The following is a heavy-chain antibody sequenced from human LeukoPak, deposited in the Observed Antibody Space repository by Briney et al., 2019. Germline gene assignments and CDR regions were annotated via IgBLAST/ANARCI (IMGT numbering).Heavy chain of an antibody. CDR2: IYYSGST. CDR3: ARDRAYSSSWPNWFDP. J-gene: IGHJ5*02. V-gene: IGHV4-30-4*01. Sequence: SETLSLTCTVSGGSISSGDYYWSWIRQPPGKGLEWIGYIYYSGSTYYNPSLQSRVIIPVDTSKNQFSLKLTSVTAADTAVYYCARDRAYSSSWPNWFDPWGQGTLVTVSS. D-gene: IGHD6-13*01. CDR1: GGSISSGDYY.